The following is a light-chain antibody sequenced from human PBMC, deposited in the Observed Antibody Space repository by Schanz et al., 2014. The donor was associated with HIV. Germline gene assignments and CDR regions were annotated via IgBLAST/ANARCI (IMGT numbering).Light chain of an antibody. J-gene: IGLJ2*01. CDR3: AAWDDSLNGVV. CDR1: SSNIGAQYD. Sequence: QSVLTQPPSVSGAPGQRVTISCTGSSSNIGAQYDVHWYQQLPGTAPKLLIYVTTNRPSGVPDRFSGSKSGTSASLAISGLQSADEAEYYCAAWDDSLNGVVFGGGTKLTVL. V-gene: IGLV1-40*01. CDR2: VTT.